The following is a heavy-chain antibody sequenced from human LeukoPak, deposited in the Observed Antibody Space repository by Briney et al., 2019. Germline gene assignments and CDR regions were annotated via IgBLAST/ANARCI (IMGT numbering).Heavy chain of an antibody. CDR1: GFTFSSYA. V-gene: IGHV3-23*01. CDR2: ISGSGGST. Sequence: PGGSLRLSCAASGFTFSSYAMSWVRQAPGKGLEWVSAISGSGGSTYYADSVKGRFTISRDNSKNTLYLQMKSLRAEDTAVYYCARAGIQLWLRGLDYWGQGTLVTVSS. J-gene: IGHJ4*02. CDR3: ARAGIQLWLRGLDY. D-gene: IGHD5-18*01.